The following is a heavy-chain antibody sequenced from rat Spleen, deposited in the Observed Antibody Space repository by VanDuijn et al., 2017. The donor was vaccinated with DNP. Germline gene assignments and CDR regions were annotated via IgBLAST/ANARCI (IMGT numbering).Heavy chain of an antibody. CDR1: GFTFSDYY. D-gene: IGHD1-7*01. Sequence: EVQLVESGGGLVQPGRSLKLSCAASGFTFSDYYMAWVRQAPTTGLEWVASISYDGGSTYYRDSVKGRFTVSRDNAKSTLYLQMDSLRSEVTATYYCASCYGYDYNWFAYWGQGTLVTVSS. CDR2: ISYDGGST. CDR3: ASCYGYDYNWFAY. J-gene: IGHJ3*01. V-gene: IGHV5-20*01.